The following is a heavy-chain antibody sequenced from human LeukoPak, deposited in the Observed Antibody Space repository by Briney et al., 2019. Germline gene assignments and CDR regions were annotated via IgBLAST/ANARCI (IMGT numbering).Heavy chain of an antibody. J-gene: IGHJ4*02. D-gene: IGHD5-18*01. CDR2: IYHSGST. Sequence: PLETLSLTCAVCGYSISSGYYWGWIRQPPGKGLEWIGSIYHSGSTYYNPSLKSRVTISVDTSKNQFSLKLSSVTAADTAVYYCARLYYSYGIMDFDYWGQGTLVTVSS. V-gene: IGHV4-38-2*01. CDR3: ARLYYSYGIMDFDY. CDR1: GYSISSGYY.